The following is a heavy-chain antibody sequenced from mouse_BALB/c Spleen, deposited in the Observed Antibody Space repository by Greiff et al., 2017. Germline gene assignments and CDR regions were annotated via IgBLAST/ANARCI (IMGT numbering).Heavy chain of an antibody. CDR3: ARDGYYAMDD. CDR2: INSNGGST. J-gene: IGHJ4*01. CDR1: GFTFSSYG. Sequence: EVKLMESGGGLVQPGGSLKLSCAASGFTFSSYGMSWVRQTPDKRLELVATINSNGGSTYYPDSVKGRFTISRDNAKNTLYLQMSSLKSEDTAMYDCARDGYYAMDDWGKGTSGTGSS. V-gene: IGHV5-6-3*01.